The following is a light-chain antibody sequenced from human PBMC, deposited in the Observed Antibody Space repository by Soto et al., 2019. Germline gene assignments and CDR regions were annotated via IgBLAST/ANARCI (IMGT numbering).Light chain of an antibody. CDR3: QQCSNWPLT. Sequence: EIVLTQSPGTLSLSPGESATLSCRASESVDKNYLAWFQQKPGQAPRLLIYDASNRATGIPARFSGSGSGTDFTLTVSNLESEDFAVYYCQQCSNWPLTFGGGTKVEIK. CDR1: ESVDKNY. J-gene: IGKJ4*01. CDR2: DAS. V-gene: IGKV3-11*01.